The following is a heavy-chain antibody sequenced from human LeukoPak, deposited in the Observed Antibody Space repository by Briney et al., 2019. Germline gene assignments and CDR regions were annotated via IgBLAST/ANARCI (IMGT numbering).Heavy chain of an antibody. V-gene: IGHV1-69*13. CDR1: GGTFSSYA. D-gene: IGHD2-2*01. J-gene: IGHJ4*02. CDR3: ASGGVPWIPAARGLDY. Sequence: GASVKVSCKASGGTFSSYAISWVRQAPGQGLEWMGGIIPIFGTANYAQKFQGRVTITADESTSTAYMELSSLRSEDTAVYYCASGGVPWIPAARGLDYWGQGTLVTVSS. CDR2: IIPIFGTA.